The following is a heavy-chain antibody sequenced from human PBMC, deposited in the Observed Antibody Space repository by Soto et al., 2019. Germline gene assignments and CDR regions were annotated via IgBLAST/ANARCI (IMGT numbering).Heavy chain of an antibody. CDR2: ISGSGSTI. Sequence: GGSLRLSCEATGFTFSSHEMNWIRQTPGKRLEWIAKISGSGSTINYADSVKGRFTISRDNVQRTLHLQMDSLRVEDTGVYYCARGGVYWGRGTPVTVSS. CDR1: GFTFSSHE. D-gene: IGHD2-8*01. CDR3: ARGGVY. V-gene: IGHV3-48*03. J-gene: IGHJ1*01.